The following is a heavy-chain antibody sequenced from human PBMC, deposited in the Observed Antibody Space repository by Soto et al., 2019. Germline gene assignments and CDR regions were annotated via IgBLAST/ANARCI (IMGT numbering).Heavy chain of an antibody. CDR1: GGNFTSYA. D-gene: IGHD6-13*01. CDR2: IVPLFGTT. CDR3: AKASGRSWYNWFDP. J-gene: IGHJ5*02. V-gene: IGHV1-69*01. Sequence: QVQLVQSGAEVKKPGSSVKVSCKASGGNFTSYAISWVRQAPGQGLEFMGGIVPLFGTTNYAHKFLGRVTVTADESTSTVYMEMSSLRSDDTAVYYCAKASGRSWYNWFDPWGQVTLVTVST.